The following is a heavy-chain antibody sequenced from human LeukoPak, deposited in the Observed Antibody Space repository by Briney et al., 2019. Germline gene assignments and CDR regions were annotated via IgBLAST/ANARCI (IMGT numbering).Heavy chain of an antibody. J-gene: IGHJ6*02. CDR1: GYTFTSYD. CDR2: MNPNSGNT. V-gene: IGHV1-8*01. CDR3: ARAYQGYDFWSGPSPYGMDV. Sequence: GASVKVSCKASGYTFTSYDINWVRQATGQGLEWMGWMNPNSGNTGYAQKFQGRVTMTRNTSISTAYMGLSSLRSEDTAVYYCARAYQGYDFWSGPSPYGMDVWGQGTTVTVSS. D-gene: IGHD3-3*01.